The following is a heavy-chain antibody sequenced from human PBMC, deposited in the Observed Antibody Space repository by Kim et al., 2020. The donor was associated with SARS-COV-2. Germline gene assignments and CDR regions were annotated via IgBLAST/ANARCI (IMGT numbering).Heavy chain of an antibody. CDR1: GFTFSSYW. V-gene: IGHV3-7*03. Sequence: GGSLRLSCAASGFTFSSYWMSWVRQAPGKGLEWVANIKQDGSEKYYVDSVKGRFTISRDNAKNSLYLQMNSLRAEDTAVYYCARDGKPRYSGYDSGFIDYWGQGTLVTVSS. CDR3: ARDGKPRYSGYDSGFIDY. D-gene: IGHD5-12*01. CDR2: IKQDGSEK. J-gene: IGHJ4*02.